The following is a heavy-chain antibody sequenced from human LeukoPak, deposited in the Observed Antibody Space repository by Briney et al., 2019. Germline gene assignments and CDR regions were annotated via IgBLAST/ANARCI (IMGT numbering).Heavy chain of an antibody. CDR1: GYTFTSYY. D-gene: IGHD3-22*01. J-gene: IGHJ4*02. Sequence: GASVKVSCKASGYTFTSYYMHWVRQAPGQGLEWMGWINPNSGGTNYAQKFQGRVTMTRDTSISTAYMELSRLRSDDTAVYYCARDLSYYDSSGYHYYWGQGTLVTVSS. V-gene: IGHV1-2*02. CDR2: INPNSGGT. CDR3: ARDLSYYDSSGYHYY.